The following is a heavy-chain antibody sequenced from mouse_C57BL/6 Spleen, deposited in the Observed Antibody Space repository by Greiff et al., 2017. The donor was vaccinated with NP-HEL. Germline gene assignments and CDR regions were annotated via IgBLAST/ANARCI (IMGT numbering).Heavy chain of an antibody. V-gene: IGHV1-26*01. CDR1: GYTFTDYY. J-gene: IGHJ3*01. D-gene: IGHD2-4*01. CDR3: ARWGYDYDDAH. Sequence: EVQLQQSGPELVKPGASVKISCKASGYTFTDYYMNWVKQSHGKSLEWIGDINPNNGGTSYNQKFKGKATLTVDKSSSTAYMELRSLTSEDSAVYYCARWGYDYDDAHWGQGTLVTVSA. CDR2: INPNNGGT.